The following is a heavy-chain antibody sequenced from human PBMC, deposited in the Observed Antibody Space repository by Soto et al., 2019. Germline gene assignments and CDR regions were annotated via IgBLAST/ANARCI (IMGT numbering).Heavy chain of an antibody. D-gene: IGHD2-15*01. CDR1: GFTFSSYA. J-gene: IGHJ4*02. CDR3: AKAIVVVVAASEFDY. V-gene: IGHV3-23*01. CDR2: ISGSGGST. Sequence: VGSLRLSCAASGFTFSSYAMSWVRQAPGKGLEWVSAISGSGGSTYYADSVKGRFTISRDNSKNTLYLQMNSLRAEDTAVYYCAKAIVVVVAASEFDYWGQGTLVTVSS.